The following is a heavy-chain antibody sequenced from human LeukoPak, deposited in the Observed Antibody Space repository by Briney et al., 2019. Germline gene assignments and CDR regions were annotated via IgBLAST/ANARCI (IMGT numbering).Heavy chain of an antibody. J-gene: IGHJ5*02. CDR2: IYYSGST. CDR1: GGSIRSYY. D-gene: IGHD2-15*01. V-gene: IGHV4-59*12. CDR3: ARGVVVVAQNWFDP. Sequence: SETLSLTCTVSGGSIRSYYWSWIRQPPGKGLEWIAYIYYSGSTNYNPSLKSRVTISVDTSKNQFSLKLSSVTAADTAVYYCARGVVVVAQNWFDPWGQGTLVTVSS.